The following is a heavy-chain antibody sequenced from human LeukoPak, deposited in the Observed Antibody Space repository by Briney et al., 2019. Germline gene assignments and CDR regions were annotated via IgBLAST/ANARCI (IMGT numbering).Heavy chain of an antibody. D-gene: IGHD1-14*01. CDR2: IHNSGSS. CDR3: ARHGTISSENYFDY. CDR1: GGSVSSYY. Sequence: SETLSLTCSVSGGSVSSYYWSWIRQSPGKGLEWIGYIHNSGSSNYNPSLKSRVTGFVDTSKNQVSLRLSSVTAADTAVYYCARHGTISSENYFDYWGQGALVTVSS. J-gene: IGHJ4*02. V-gene: IGHV4-59*08.